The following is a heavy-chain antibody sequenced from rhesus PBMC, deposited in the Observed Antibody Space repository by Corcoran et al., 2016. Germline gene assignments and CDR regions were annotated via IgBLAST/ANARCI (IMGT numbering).Heavy chain of an antibody. Sequence: QLQLQESGPGLVKPSETLSVTCAVSGGSISSSYWSWIRQAPGKGLEWIGYIYGRGSSTSYNPSLKSRVTLSVDTSKNQLSLKLSSVTAADTAVYYCASGDYFDYWGQGVLVTVSS. CDR3: ASGDYFDY. CDR1: GGSISSSY. CDR2: IYGRGSST. J-gene: IGHJ4*01. V-gene: IGHV4-169*02.